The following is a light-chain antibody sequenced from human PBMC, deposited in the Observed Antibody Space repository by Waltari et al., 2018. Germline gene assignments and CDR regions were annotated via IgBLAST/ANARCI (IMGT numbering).Light chain of an antibody. CDR1: SLRNYY. J-gene: IGLJ2*01. CDR2: GKE. CDR3: SSRDNSHNLVI. Sequence: SSELTQDPAVSVALGQTVRITCQGDSLRNYYANWYQQKPGQAPVVVIHGKENRPSGIPDRFSGSSSGNTSALTITGAQAEDEAAYYCSSRDNSHNLVIFGGGTRLTVL. V-gene: IGLV3-19*01.